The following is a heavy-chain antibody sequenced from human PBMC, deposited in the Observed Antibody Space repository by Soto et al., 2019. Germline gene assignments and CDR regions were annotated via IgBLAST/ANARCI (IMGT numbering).Heavy chain of an antibody. V-gene: IGHV1-58*01. CDR3: AADYYYDSSGYSGAFDI. CDR1: GFTFTNSA. D-gene: IGHD3-22*01. Sequence: ASVKVSCKASGFTFTNSAVQWVRQARGQRLEWIGWIVVGSGNTNYAQKFQERVTITRDMSTSTAYMELSSLRSEDTAVYYCAADYYYDSSGYSGAFDIWGQGTMVTVSS. J-gene: IGHJ3*02. CDR2: IVVGSGNT.